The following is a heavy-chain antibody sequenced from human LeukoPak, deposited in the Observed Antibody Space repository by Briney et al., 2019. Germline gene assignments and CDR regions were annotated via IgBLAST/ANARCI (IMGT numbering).Heavy chain of an antibody. CDR2: IYYSGST. Sequence: SETLSLTCTVSGGSISSGGYYWSWIRQHPGKGLEWIGYIYYSGSTYYNPSLKSRVTISVDTSKNQFSLKLSSVTAADTAVYYCARGRVGATTIWFDPWGQGTPVTVSS. D-gene: IGHD1-26*01. CDR1: GGSISSGGYY. J-gene: IGHJ5*02. CDR3: ARGRVGATTIWFDP. V-gene: IGHV4-31*03.